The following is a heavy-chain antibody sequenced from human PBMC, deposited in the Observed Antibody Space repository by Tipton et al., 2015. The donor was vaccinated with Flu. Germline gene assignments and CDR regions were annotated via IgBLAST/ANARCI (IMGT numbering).Heavy chain of an antibody. J-gene: IGHJ4*02. CDR2: ISGSGGST. Sequence: SLRLSCAASGFTVSSNYMSWVRQAPGKGLEWVSAISGSGGSTYYADSVKGRFTISRDNSKNTLYLQMNSLRAEDTAVYYCAKGKSSGTFDYWGQGTLVTVSS. CDR3: AKGKSSGTFDY. V-gene: IGHV3-23*01. D-gene: IGHD2-15*01. CDR1: GFTVSSNY.